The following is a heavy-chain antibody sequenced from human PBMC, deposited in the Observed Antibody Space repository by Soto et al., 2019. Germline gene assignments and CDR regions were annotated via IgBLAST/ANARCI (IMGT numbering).Heavy chain of an antibody. D-gene: IGHD6-13*01. Sequence: SETLSLTCTVSGGSISSSSYYWGWIRQPPGKGLEWIGSIYYSGSTYYNPSLKSRVTISVDTSKNQFSLKLSSVTSADTAVYYCARVFSDSSSFFDPWGQGTLVTVSS. CDR3: ARVFSDSSSFFDP. CDR1: GGSISSSSYY. V-gene: IGHV4-39*07. J-gene: IGHJ5*02. CDR2: IYYSGST.